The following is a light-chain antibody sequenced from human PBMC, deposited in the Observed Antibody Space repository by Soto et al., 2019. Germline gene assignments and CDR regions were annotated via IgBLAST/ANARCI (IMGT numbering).Light chain of an antibody. V-gene: IGKV1-5*01. CDR3: QQYPALWT. Sequence: DILMTPFPSTLSASVGDRVTITCRASQSINSWLAWYQQKPGKAPNLLIYDASNLESGVPSRFSGSGSGTEFTLTITSLQPGDFATYYCQQYPALWTFGQGTKVDIK. CDR1: QSINSW. J-gene: IGKJ1*01. CDR2: DAS.